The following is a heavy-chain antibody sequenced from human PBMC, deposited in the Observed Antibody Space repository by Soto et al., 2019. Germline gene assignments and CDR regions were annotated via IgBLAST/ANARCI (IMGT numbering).Heavy chain of an antibody. J-gene: IGHJ4*02. CDR1: RFTFSWYS. Sequence: GGSLRLSCAASRFTFSWYSMNWVRQAPGKGLEWVSSISASSTYIYYADSVKGRFAISRDNAKNSLYLQMNSLRAEDTAVYYCVPFYLDSLDYWGQGSPVTVSS. V-gene: IGHV3-21*01. CDR3: VPFYLDSLDY. CDR2: ISASSTYI. D-gene: IGHD3-22*01.